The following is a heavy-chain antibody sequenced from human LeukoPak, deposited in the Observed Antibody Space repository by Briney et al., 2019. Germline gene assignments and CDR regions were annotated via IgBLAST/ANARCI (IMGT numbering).Heavy chain of an antibody. D-gene: IGHD6-13*01. CDR1: GGSISSSNW. CDR2: IYHSGST. J-gene: IGHJ3*02. V-gene: IGHV4-4*02. Sequence: SGTLSLTCAVSGGSISSSNWWSWVRPPPGKGLEWIGEIYHSGSTNYNPSLKSRVTISVDKSKNQFSLKLSSVTAADTAVYYCARTAAAGTEGAFDIWGQETMVTVSS. CDR3: ARTAAAGTEGAFDI.